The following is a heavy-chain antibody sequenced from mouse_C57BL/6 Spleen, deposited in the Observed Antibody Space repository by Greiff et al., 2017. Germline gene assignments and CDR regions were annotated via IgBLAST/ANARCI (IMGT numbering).Heavy chain of an antibody. D-gene: IGHD1-1*01. Sequence: QVQLQQPGAELVKPGASVQLSCKASGYTFTSYWLHWVKQRPGQGLAWIGMIRPNSGSTNYNEKFKSKATLTVDKSSSTAYVQLSSLRSEDSAVYYCASDYYGSSYVGWGTGTTVTGSS. CDR2: IRPNSGST. CDR1: GYTFTSYW. J-gene: IGHJ1*03. V-gene: IGHV1-64*01. CDR3: ASDYYGSSYVG.